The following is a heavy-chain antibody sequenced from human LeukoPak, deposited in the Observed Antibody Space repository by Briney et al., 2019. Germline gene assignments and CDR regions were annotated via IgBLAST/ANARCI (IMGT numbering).Heavy chain of an antibody. Sequence: GGSLRLSCAASGFTFTKYNMNWVRQAPGKVLEWVSYINSGSYSIYYADSVKGRFTISRDNAKDSVYLQMNSLRAEDTAVYYCARDLGGYNFDYWGQGTLVTVSS. D-gene: IGHD5-24*01. J-gene: IGHJ4*02. CDR1: GFTFTKYN. V-gene: IGHV3-48*04. CDR3: ARDLGGYNFDY. CDR2: INSGSYSI.